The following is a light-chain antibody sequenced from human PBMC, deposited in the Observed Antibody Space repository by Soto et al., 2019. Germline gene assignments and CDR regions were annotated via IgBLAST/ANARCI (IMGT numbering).Light chain of an antibody. J-gene: IGLJ2*01. CDR1: SSDVGGYHY. Sequence: QSALTPPASVSGSPGQSITISCTGTSSDVGGYHYVSCYQQHPGKAPKLMSYDVSNRPSGVSNRFSGSKSGNTASLTISGLQAEDEADYYCSSYTSSSTRVFGGGTKLTVL. CDR3: SSYTSSSTRV. CDR2: DVS. V-gene: IGLV2-14*01.